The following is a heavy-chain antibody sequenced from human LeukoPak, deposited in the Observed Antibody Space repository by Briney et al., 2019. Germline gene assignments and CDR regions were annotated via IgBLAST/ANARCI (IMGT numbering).Heavy chain of an antibody. V-gene: IGHV3-48*04. Sequence: GGSLRLSCAASGFTFSSFSMNWVRQAPGKGLEWVSYIRTSGANTDYTGSVKGRFTISRDNAKNSLYLQMNSLRVEDTAVYYCAKDSVAMGAVDYWGQGTLVTVSS. CDR1: GFTFSSFS. CDR3: AKDSVAMGAVDY. CDR2: IRTSGANT. J-gene: IGHJ4*02. D-gene: IGHD5-12*01.